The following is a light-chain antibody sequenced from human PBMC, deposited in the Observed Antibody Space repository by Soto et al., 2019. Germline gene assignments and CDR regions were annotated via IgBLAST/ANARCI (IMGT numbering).Light chain of an antibody. J-gene: IGKJ1*01. Sequence: DIVMTQSPLSLPVTPGEPASISCRSSQSLLHSNGYNYLDWYLQKPGQSPQLLIYLGSNRASGVPDRFSGRGSGTDFTLNISKVEAADVGGYYCMQALQTWTFGQGTQLESK. CDR1: QSLLHSNGYNY. V-gene: IGKV2-28*01. CDR2: LGS. CDR3: MQALQTWT.